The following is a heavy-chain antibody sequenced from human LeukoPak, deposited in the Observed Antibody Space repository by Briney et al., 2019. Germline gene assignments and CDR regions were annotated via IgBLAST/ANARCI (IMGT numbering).Heavy chain of an antibody. CDR3: ARDHIPDYGAFDAFDI. D-gene: IGHD4-17*01. CDR1: GYTFTGYY. V-gene: IGHV1-2*02. Sequence: ASVKVSCKASGYTFTGYYMHWVRQAPGQGLEWMGWIYPNSGGTNYAQEFQGRVTMTRDTSISTAYMELSRLRSDDTAVYYCARDHIPDYGAFDAFDIWGQGTMVTVSS. J-gene: IGHJ3*02. CDR2: IYPNSGGT.